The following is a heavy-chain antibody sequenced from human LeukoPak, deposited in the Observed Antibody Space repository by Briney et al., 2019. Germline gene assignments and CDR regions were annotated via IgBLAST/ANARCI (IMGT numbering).Heavy chain of an antibody. CDR2: ISWDGGST. CDR1: GFTFDDYT. J-gene: IGHJ4*02. CDR3: AKDLIRFLEWSAIDY. D-gene: IGHD3-3*01. Sequence: GGSLRLSCAASGFTFDDYTMHWVRQAPGKGLEWVSLISWDGGSTYYADSVKGRFTISRDNSKNPLYLQMNSLRTEDTALYYCAKDLIRFLEWSAIDYWGQGTLVTVSS. V-gene: IGHV3-43*01.